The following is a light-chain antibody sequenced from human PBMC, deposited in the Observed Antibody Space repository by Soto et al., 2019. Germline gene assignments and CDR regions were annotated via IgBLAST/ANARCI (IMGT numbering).Light chain of an antibody. CDR2: GAS. Sequence: EIVMTQSPATLSVPPGQRASLSCRASQSVSPTVAWYQRKPGQAPRLLIYGASSRATGIPDRFSGSGSGTDFTLTISSLEPEDFAVYYCQQRKNWQVTFGQGTRLEI. CDR3: QQRKNWQVT. J-gene: IGKJ5*01. V-gene: IGKV3D-15*01. CDR1: QSVSPT.